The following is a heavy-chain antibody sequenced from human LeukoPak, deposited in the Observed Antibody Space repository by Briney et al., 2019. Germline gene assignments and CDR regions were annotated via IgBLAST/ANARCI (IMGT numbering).Heavy chain of an antibody. CDR3: ARETAITIFGVVIIPYYYYMDV. Sequence: SETLSLTGAVYGGSFSGYYWSWIRQPPGKGLEWIGEINHSGSTNYNPSLKSRVTISVDTSKNQFSLKLSSVTAADTAVYYCARETAITIFGVVIIPYYYYMDVWGKGTTVTVSS. J-gene: IGHJ6*03. D-gene: IGHD3-3*01. CDR1: GGSFSGYY. CDR2: INHSGST. V-gene: IGHV4-34*01.